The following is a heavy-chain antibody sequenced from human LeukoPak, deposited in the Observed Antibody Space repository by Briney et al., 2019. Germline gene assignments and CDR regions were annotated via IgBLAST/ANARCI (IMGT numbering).Heavy chain of an antibody. CDR1: GFTFSSYS. CDR2: ISSSSSYI. CDR3: AKDVEWLADYYYYYYMDV. J-gene: IGHJ6*03. Sequence: GGSLRLSCAASGFTFSSYSMNWVRQAPGKGREWVSSISSSSSYIYYADSVKGQFTISRDNAKNSLYLQMNSLRAEDTAVYYCAKDVEWLADYYYYYYMDVWGKGTTVTVSS. D-gene: IGHD6-19*01. V-gene: IGHV3-21*01.